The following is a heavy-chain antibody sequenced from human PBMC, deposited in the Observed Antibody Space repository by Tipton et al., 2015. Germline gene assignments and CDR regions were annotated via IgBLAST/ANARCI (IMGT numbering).Heavy chain of an antibody. CDR3: ARQQSGPWLARQFFDY. Sequence: TLSLTCTVSGGSISSRSYYWGWIRQPPGKGLEWIGSIYYTGSTNYNPSLKSRVSISVDTSKNQFSLTLSSVTAADTAVYYCARQQSGPWLARQFFDYWGQGILVTVSS. J-gene: IGHJ4*02. CDR2: IYYTGST. V-gene: IGHV4-39*01. D-gene: IGHD6-19*01. CDR1: GGSISSRSYY.